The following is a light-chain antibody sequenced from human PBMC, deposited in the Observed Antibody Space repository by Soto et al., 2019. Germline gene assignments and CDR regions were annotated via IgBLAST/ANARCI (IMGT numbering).Light chain of an antibody. V-gene: IGKV3-15*01. CDR3: QQYNNWPPIT. CDR2: GAS. CDR1: QSVSSN. Sequence: EIVMTQSPATLSVSPGERATLSCRASQSVSSNLAWYQQKPGQAPRLLIYGASTRATGIPARFSGSGSGTEFTLTISSLQSEDFAVYYGQQYNNWPPITVGQGTRRGIK. J-gene: IGKJ5*01.